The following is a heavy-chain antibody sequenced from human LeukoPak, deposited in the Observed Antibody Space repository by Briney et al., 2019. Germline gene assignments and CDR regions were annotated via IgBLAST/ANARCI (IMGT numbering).Heavy chain of an antibody. V-gene: IGHV3-43*02. CDR1: GFTFTSYA. Sequence: PGGSLRLSCAASGFTFTSYAMSWIRQAPGKGLEWVSLVNGDGSTYNGDAAKGRFTISRDNTKNSLYLQMTSLTSDDTGLYYCAEDRWDGSGSYTFDYWGQGTLVTVSS. CDR3: AEDRWDGSGSYTFDY. D-gene: IGHD3-10*01. J-gene: IGHJ4*02. CDR2: VNGDGST.